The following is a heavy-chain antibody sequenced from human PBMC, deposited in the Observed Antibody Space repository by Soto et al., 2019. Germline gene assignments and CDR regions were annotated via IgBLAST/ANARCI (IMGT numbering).Heavy chain of an antibody. V-gene: IGHV3-30*18. CDR3: AKHRGSTSPRAPLGYYYYGMDV. J-gene: IGHJ6*02. CDR2: ISYDGSNK. D-gene: IGHD2-2*01. Sequence: GGSLRLSCAASGFTFSSYGMHWVRQAPGKGLEWVAVISYDGSNKYYADSVKGRFTISRDNSKNTLYLQMNSLRAEDTAVYYCAKHRGSTSPRAPLGYYYYGMDVWGQGTTVTVSS. CDR1: GFTFSSYG.